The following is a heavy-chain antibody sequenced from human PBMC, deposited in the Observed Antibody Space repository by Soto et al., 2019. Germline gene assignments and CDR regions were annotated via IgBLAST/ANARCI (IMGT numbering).Heavy chain of an antibody. J-gene: IGHJ6*02. CDR2: IYYSGST. D-gene: IGHD2-2*01. Sequence: PSETLSLTCTVSCGSISSYYWSWIRQPPGKGLEWIGYIYYSGSTNYNPSLKSRVTISVDTSKNQFSLKLSSVTAADTAVYYCARVRGVPAVYGMDVWGQGTTVTVS. CDR3: ARVRGVPAVYGMDV. CDR1: CGSISSYY. V-gene: IGHV4-59*01.